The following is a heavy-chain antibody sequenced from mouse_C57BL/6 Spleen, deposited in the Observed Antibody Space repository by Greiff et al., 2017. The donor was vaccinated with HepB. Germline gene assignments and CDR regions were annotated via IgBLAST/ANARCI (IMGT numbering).Heavy chain of an antibody. CDR1: GYTFTSYW. CDR3: ARDYYGSSHEGWFAY. CDR2: INPSNGGT. Sequence: QVPLQQPGTELVKPGASVKLSCKASGYTFTSYWMHWVKQRPGQGLEWIGNINPSNGGTNYNEKFKSKATLTVEKSSSTAYMQLSSLTSEDSAVYYCARDYYGSSHEGWFAYWGQGTLVTVSA. V-gene: IGHV1-53*01. J-gene: IGHJ3*01. D-gene: IGHD1-1*01.